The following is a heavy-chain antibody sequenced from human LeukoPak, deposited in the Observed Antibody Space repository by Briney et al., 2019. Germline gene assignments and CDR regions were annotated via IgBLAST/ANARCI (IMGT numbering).Heavy chain of an antibody. CDR2: ISDSGGRT. J-gene: IGHJ4*02. CDR1: GITLSNYG. CDR3: ASYDPQNYFDH. Sequence: GGSLRLSCAVSGITLSNYGMSWVRQAPGKGLEWVAGISDSGGRTNYADSVKGRLTISRDESSNTLYLQMNSLKVEDTAVYYCASYDPQNYFDHWGQGALVTVSS. D-gene: IGHD3-3*01. V-gene: IGHV3-23*01.